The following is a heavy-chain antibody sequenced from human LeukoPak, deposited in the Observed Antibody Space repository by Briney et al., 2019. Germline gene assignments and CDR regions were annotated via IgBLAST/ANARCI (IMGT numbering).Heavy chain of an antibody. CDR3: VSHPYSSYYYHMDV. V-gene: IGHV4-28*01. CDR1: GYSITSSSW. D-gene: IGHD5-18*01. Sequence: SETLSLTCAVSGYSITSSSWWGWIRQPPGKGLEWIGYIYHSGTTYYNPSLQSRVTMSVDTSKNQFSLELSSVSAADTGVYYCVSHPYSSYYYHMDVWGRGTTVTVSS. J-gene: IGHJ6*02. CDR2: IYHSGTT.